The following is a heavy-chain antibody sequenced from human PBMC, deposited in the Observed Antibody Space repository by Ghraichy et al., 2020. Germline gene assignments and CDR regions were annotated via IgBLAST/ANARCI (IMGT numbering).Heavy chain of an antibody. CDR3: ATAQNIVVKPAAPYYYYGMDV. Sequence: GGSLRLSCAASGFTFSNYAMSWVRQAPGKGLEWVSSISGSGGSTYYADSVKGRFTMSRDNSKNTLYLQMNSLRVDDTAVYYCATAQNIVVKPAAPYYYYGMDVWGQGTTVTVSS. CDR2: ISGSGGST. J-gene: IGHJ6*02. CDR1: GFTFSNYA. V-gene: IGHV3-23*01. D-gene: IGHD2-2*01.